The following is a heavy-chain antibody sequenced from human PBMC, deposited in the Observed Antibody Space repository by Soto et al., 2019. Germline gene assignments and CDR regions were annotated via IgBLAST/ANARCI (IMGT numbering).Heavy chain of an antibody. CDR3: TSRSGYDATIDY. J-gene: IGHJ4*02. V-gene: IGHV3-49*04. D-gene: IGHD5-12*01. Sequence: EVQLVESGGGLVQPGRSLRLSCTASGFTFGDYAMSWVRQAPGKGLEWVGFIRSKAYGGTTEYAASVKGRFTISRDDSKSIAYLQMNSLKTEDTAVYYCTSRSGYDATIDYWGQGTLVTVSS. CDR1: GFTFGDYA. CDR2: IRSKAYGGTT.